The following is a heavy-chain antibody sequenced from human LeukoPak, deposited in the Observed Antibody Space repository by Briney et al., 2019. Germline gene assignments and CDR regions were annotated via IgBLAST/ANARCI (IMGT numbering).Heavy chain of an antibody. CDR3: AREYYYGSGNYYNRIDY. CDR1: GYTFTGYY. V-gene: IGHV1-2*06. D-gene: IGHD3-10*01. Sequence: ASVKVSCKASGYTFTGYYMYWVRQAPGQGLEWMGRIDPNSGGTNYAQKFQGRVTMTRDTSISTAYMVLNRLRSDDTAVYYCAREYYYGSGNYYNRIDYWGQGTLVTVSS. CDR2: IDPNSGGT. J-gene: IGHJ4*02.